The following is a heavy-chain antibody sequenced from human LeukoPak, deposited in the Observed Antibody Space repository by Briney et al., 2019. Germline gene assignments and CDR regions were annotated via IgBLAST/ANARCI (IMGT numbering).Heavy chain of an antibody. J-gene: IGHJ4*02. CDR3: ARELTTVDPFDY. V-gene: IGHV1-46*01. D-gene: IGHD4-17*01. CDR1: GYTFISYY. CDR2: INPSGGYT. Sequence: GASVKVSCKASGYTFISYYMHWVRQAPGQGLEWMGIINPSGGYTTYAQKFQGRVTMTRDTSTSTVYMELSSLRSEDTAVYYCARELTTVDPFDYWSQGTLVTVSS.